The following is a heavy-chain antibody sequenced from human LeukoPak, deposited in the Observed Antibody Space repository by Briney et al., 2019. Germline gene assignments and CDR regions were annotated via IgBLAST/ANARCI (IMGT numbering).Heavy chain of an antibody. D-gene: IGHD5-18*01. CDR2: IYYSGST. Sequence: SETLSLTCTVSGDSISSGSFYWGWVRQPPGRGLEWLGTIYYSGSTYYNPSLKSRVIISVDASTNQLSLKLSSVTAADTAVYYCARRGYSYGNDAFDIWGQGTMVTVSS. CDR1: GDSISSGSFY. V-gene: IGHV4-39*07. CDR3: ARRGYSYGNDAFDI. J-gene: IGHJ3*02.